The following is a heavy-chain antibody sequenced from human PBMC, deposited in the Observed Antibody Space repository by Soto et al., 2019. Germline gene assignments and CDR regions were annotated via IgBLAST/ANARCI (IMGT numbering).Heavy chain of an antibody. J-gene: IGHJ4*02. D-gene: IGHD3-10*01. CDR2: ISYDGSHI. CDR3: ARDEDYGSGIGYSDY. CDR1: GFTFSAYA. Sequence: LRLSCSASGFTFSAYAMHWVRQAPGKGLEWVAIISYDGSHIYYADSVKGRFTISRDNSKNTLYLQMNSLRAEDTAVYYCARDEDYGSGIGYSDYWGQGTSVTVSS. V-gene: IGHV3-30*04.